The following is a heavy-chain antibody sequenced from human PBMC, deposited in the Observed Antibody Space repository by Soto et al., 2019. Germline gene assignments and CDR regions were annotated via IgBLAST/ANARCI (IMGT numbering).Heavy chain of an antibody. CDR3: VRVEIYPGEFTPNFDR. D-gene: IGHD3-16*01. J-gene: IGHJ4*02. CDR2: IYYTGNT. V-gene: IGHV4-39*01. Sequence: SETLSLTSTVSGDSLRSSYHYWGWIRQLPGKGLEWLGSIYYTGNTYYNPSLKSRVSISVDMATNEISLRLRAESVADTAVYSCVRVEIYPGEFTPNFDRLGQGALVTASS. CDR1: GDSLRSSYHY.